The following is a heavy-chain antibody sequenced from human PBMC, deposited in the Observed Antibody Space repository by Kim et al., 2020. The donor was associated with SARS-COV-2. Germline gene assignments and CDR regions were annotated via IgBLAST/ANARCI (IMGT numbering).Heavy chain of an antibody. J-gene: IGHJ6*02. CDR3: AKPPPPQYSSSSGGRTYYYYGMDV. CDR1: GGTFSSYT. V-gene: IGHV1-69*02. D-gene: IGHD6-6*01. CDR2: IIPILGIA. Sequence: SVKVSCKASGGTFSSYTISWVRQAPGQGLEWMGRIIPILGIANYAQKFQGRVTITADKSTSTAYMELSSLRSEDTAVYYCAKPPPPQYSSSSGGRTYYYYGMDVWGQGTTVTVSS.